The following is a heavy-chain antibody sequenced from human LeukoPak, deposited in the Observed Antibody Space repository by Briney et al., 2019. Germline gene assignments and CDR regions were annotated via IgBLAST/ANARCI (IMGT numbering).Heavy chain of an antibody. V-gene: IGHV4-59*01. CDR1: GGSISSYY. Sequence: SETLSLTCTVSGGSISSYYWSWIRQPPGKGLEWIGYIYYSGSTNYNPSLKSRVTISVDTSKNQSSLKLSSVTAADTAVYYCAREEALYGMDVWGQGTTVTVSS. CDR3: AREEALYGMDV. J-gene: IGHJ6*02. CDR2: IYYSGST.